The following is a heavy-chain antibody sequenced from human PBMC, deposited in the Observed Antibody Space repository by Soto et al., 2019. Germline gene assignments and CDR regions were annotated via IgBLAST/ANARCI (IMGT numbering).Heavy chain of an antibody. Sequence: SETLSLTCAVYGGSFSGYYWSGIRQPPGKGLEWIGEINHSGSTNYNPSLKSRVTISVDTSKNQFSLKLSSVTAADTAVYYCARGWVDCSSTSCYSWYYYYYYGMDVWGQGTTVTVSS. CDR1: GGSFSGYY. D-gene: IGHD2-2*01. CDR2: INHSGST. CDR3: ARGWVDCSSTSCYSWYYYYYYGMDV. J-gene: IGHJ6*02. V-gene: IGHV4-34*01.